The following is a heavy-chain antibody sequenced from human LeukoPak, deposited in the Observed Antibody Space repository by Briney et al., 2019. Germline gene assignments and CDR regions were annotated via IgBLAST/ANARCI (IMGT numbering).Heavy chain of an antibody. Sequence: SQTLSLTCSVSGASTSSAGYYWTWIRQHPGQDLEWIGNIYYNGNTYYNPSLKSRVTISIDTSKKQFSLKLSSVTGADTAVYFCAREITYYYGSGTGPFDYWGQGTLVTVSS. CDR3: AREITYYYGSGTGPFDY. V-gene: IGHV4-31*03. J-gene: IGHJ4*02. CDR2: IYYNGNT. CDR1: GASTSSAGYY. D-gene: IGHD3-10*01.